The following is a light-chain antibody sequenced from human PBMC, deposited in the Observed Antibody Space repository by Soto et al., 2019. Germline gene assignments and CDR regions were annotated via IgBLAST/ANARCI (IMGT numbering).Light chain of an antibody. Sequence: IQMTQTPPSLSASVGDIVTISCGASQGIGTYLAWYQQKPGKAPKLLIYAAFTLHSGVPARFSGSRSGTDFTLTISSLQPEDFATYYCQQVNSYPQTFGQGTRLEIK. CDR1: QGIGTY. J-gene: IGKJ5*01. CDR2: AAF. CDR3: QQVNSYPQT. V-gene: IGKV1-9*01.